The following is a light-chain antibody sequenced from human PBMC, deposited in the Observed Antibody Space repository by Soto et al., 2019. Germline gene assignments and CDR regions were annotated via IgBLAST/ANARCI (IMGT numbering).Light chain of an antibody. CDR1: SSDVGSYNF. CDR2: EGR. Sequence: QSVLTQSASVSGSPGQSITISCTGSSSDVGSYNFVSWYQQHPGKAPKLIIYEGRKRPSGVSNRFSGSKSGSTASLTIPGLQAEDEADYYCCSYAGSNSYVFGTGTKLTVL. J-gene: IGLJ1*01. V-gene: IGLV2-23*01. CDR3: CSYAGSNSYV.